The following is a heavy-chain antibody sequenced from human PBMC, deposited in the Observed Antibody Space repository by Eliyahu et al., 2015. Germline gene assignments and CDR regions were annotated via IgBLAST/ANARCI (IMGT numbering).Heavy chain of an antibody. D-gene: IGHD2-2*01. J-gene: IGHJ6*02. CDR1: GFSLXXSGVG. V-gene: IGHV2-5*02. Sequence: QITLKESGPTLVKPTQTLTLTCSFSGFSLXXSGVGVGWXRQPPGKALXWLALIYWDDDKRYSPSLKSRLTITKDTSKNQVVLTMTSMDPADTATYYCAHRSCSGTSCSHMDVWGQGTTVTVSS. CDR2: IYWDDDK. CDR3: AHRSCSGTSCSHMDV.